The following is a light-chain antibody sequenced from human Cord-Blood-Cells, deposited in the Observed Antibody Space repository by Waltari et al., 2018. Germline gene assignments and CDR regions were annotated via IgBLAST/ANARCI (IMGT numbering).Light chain of an antibody. V-gene: IGLV2-23*02. J-gene: IGLJ3*02. CDR3: CSYAGSSTWV. CDR2: EVS. Sequence: QSALTQPASVSVSPGQSITISCTGTSSDVGRYNLVSWYQQHPGKAPKLMIYEVSKRPSGVSNRFSGSKSGNTASLTISGLQAEDEADYYCCSYAGSSTWVFGGGTKLTVL. CDR1: SSDVGRYNL.